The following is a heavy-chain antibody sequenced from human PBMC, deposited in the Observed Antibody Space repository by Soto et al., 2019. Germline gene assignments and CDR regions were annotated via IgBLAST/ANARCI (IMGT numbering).Heavy chain of an antibody. V-gene: IGHV3-72*01. D-gene: IGHD2-15*01. CDR3: ARDGCSGGGCYSFRHYDGVDV. J-gene: IGHJ6*02. CDR2: TRNKANSYTT. Sequence: EVQLVESGGGLVQPGGSLRLSCAASGFTFSDHYMDWVRQAPGKGLEWVGRTRNKANSYTTEYAASVKGRFTFSRDDLKNSLYLQINSLESEYTAGYYGARDGCSGGGCYSFRHYDGVDVWGQGTTVTGSS. CDR1: GFTFSDHY.